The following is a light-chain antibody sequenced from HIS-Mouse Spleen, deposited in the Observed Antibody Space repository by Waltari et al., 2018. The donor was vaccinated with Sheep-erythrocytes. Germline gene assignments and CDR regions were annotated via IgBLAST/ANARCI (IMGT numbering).Light chain of an antibody. Sequence: QSVLTQPPSVSAAPGQKVTISCSGSSSNIGNNYVSWYQQRPGTAPKLPIYDINKRPSGIPDRFSGSKSGTSATLGITGLQTGDEADYYCGTWDSSLSAGVFGGGTKLTVL. CDR2: DIN. CDR3: GTWDSSLSAGV. V-gene: IGLV1-51*01. CDR1: SSNIGNNY. J-gene: IGLJ3*02.